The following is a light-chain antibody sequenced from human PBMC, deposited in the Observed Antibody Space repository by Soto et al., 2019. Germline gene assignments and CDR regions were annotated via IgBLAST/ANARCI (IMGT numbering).Light chain of an antibody. Sequence: EIVLTHSPDTLSLSPGERATLSCRASLTVRDNYLAWYQQKAGQAPRLVIYGESNRATGIPARFSGSGSGTDFTLTISRLEPEGFAVYYCQQYGSSRTFGQGTKVDIK. CDR1: LTVRDNY. CDR2: GES. J-gene: IGKJ1*01. CDR3: QQYGSSRT. V-gene: IGKV3-20*01.